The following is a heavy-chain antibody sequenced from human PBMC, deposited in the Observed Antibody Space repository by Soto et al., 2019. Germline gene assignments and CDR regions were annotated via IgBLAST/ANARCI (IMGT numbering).Heavy chain of an antibody. V-gene: IGHV4-34*01. CDR3: ARAHLETIFGVVIGYNWFDP. CDR2: INHSGST. CDR1: GGSFSGYY. Sequence: SETLSLTCAVYGGSFSGYYWSWIRQPPGKGLEWIGEINHSGSTNYNPSLKSRVTISVDTSKNQFSLKLSSVTAADTAVYYCARAHLETIFGVVIGYNWFDPWGQGTLVTVSS. J-gene: IGHJ5*02. D-gene: IGHD3-3*01.